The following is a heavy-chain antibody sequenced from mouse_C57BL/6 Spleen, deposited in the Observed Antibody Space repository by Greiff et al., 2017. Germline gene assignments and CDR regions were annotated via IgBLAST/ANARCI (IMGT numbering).Heavy chain of an antibody. J-gene: IGHJ2*01. CDR3: AKNYCGSLDY. V-gene: IGHV2-5*01. CDR1: GFSLTSYG. D-gene: IGHD1-1*01. CDR2: IWSGGST. Sequence: VKLMESGPGLVQPSQCLSITCTVSGFSLTSYGVHWVRQSPGKGLEWLGVIWSGGSTDYNAAFMSRLSITKDNSKSQVFFKMNSLQADDTAIYYCAKNYCGSLDYWGQGTTLTVSS.